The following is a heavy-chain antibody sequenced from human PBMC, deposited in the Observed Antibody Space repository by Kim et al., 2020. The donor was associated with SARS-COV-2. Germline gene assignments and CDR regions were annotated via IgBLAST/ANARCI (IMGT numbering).Heavy chain of an antibody. J-gene: IGHJ4*02. V-gene: IGHV3-23*01. CDR3: AKVGLEIFDY. CDR2: ST. Sequence: STYYADSVKGRFTISRDNSKNTLYLQMNSLRAEDTAVYYCAKVGLEIFDYWGQGTLVTVSS. D-gene: IGHD6-19*01.